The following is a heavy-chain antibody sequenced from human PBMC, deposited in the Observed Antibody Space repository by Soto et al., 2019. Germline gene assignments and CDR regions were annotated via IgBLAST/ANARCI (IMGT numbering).Heavy chain of an antibody. D-gene: IGHD2-2*01. V-gene: IGHV3-11*01. J-gene: IGHJ6*03. CDR2: ISNTAITE. CDR3: ARDVHQTLSHKHYYYYLDV. CDR1: GFSFSDYS. Sequence: QVQLVESGGDLVKPGGSLRLSCVASGFSFSDYSMTWMRQAPGGGLDFVAFISNTAITEYYADSVKGRFTISRDNARNSVYLQMDSLRAEDAAVYYCARDVHQTLSHKHYYYYLDVWGTGTTVTVSS.